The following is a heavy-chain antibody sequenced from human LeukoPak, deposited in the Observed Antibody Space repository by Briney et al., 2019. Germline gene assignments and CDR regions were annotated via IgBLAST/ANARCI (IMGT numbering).Heavy chain of an antibody. CDR3: ARETLYYYGSGSRNTAWGFDP. Sequence: SQTLSLTCAISGDSVSSNSAAWNWIRQSPPRGLEWLGRTYYRSKWYNDYAVSVKSRITINPDTSKNQFSLQLNSVTPEDTAVYYCARETLYYYGSGSRNTAWGFDPWGQGTLVTVSS. CDR1: GDSVSSNSAA. J-gene: IGHJ5*02. D-gene: IGHD3-10*01. CDR2: TYYRSKWYN. V-gene: IGHV6-1*01.